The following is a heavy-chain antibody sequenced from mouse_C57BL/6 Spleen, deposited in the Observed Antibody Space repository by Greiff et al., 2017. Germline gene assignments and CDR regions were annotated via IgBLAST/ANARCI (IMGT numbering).Heavy chain of an antibody. CDR1: GYTFTDYE. D-gene: IGHD2-10*01. CDR2: IDPETGGT. Sequence: VKLQESGAELVRPGASVTLSCKASGYTFTDYEMHWVKQTPVHGLEWIGAIDPETGGTAYNQKFKGKAILTADKSSSTAYMELRSLTSEDSAVYYCTSTYSQAYWGQGTLVTVSA. J-gene: IGHJ3*01. CDR3: TSTYSQAY. V-gene: IGHV1-15*01.